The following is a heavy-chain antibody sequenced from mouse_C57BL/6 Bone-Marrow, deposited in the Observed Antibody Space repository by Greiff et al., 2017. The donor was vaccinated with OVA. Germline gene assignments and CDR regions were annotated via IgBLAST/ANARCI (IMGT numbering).Heavy chain of an antibody. Sequence: EVKLMESGPGLVKPSQSLSLTCSVTGYSITSGYYWNWIRQFPGNKLEWMGYISYDGSNNYNPSLKNRISITRDTSKNQFFLKLNSVTTEDTATYYCARDGDCVYWYCDVWGTGTTVTVSS. CDR2: ISYDGSN. CDR1: GYSITSGYY. CDR3: ARDGDCVYWYCDV. V-gene: IGHV3-6*01. D-gene: IGHD3-3*01. J-gene: IGHJ1*03.